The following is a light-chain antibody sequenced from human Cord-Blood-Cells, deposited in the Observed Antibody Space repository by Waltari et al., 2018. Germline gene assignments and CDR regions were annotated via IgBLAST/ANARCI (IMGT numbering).Light chain of an antibody. CDR1: SSDYGGYNY. Sequence: QSALTLPASVSGSPGHSITISCSGTSSDYGGYNYVSWYQQHPGKAPKLMFYDVSNRPSGVSNRFSGSKSGNTASLTISGLQAEDEADYYCSSYTSSSTWVFGGGTKLTVL. CDR3: SSYTSSSTWV. J-gene: IGLJ3*02. CDR2: DVS. V-gene: IGLV2-14*03.